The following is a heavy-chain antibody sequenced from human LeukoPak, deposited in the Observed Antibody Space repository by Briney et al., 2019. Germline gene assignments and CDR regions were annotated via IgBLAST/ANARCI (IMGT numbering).Heavy chain of an antibody. CDR2: IYSGGST. CDR1: GLTVGINY. CDR3: AAPYSSSWPFDY. V-gene: IGHV3-66*01. D-gene: IGHD6-13*01. J-gene: IGHJ4*02. Sequence: GGSRRPSCAPSGLTVGINYMRCVRQAPGKGLEWVSFIYSGGSTYYADSVKGRFTISRDNSKNTLYLQMNSLRAEDTAVYYCAAPYSSSWPFDYWGQGTLVTVSS.